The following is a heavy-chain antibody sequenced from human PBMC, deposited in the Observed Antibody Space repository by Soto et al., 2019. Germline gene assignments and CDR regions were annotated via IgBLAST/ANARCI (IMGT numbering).Heavy chain of an antibody. V-gene: IGHV3-30-3*01. D-gene: IGHD2-2*01. Sequence: GGSLRRSWAASGFTFSSYAMHWGREAPGKGLEWVAVISYDGSNKYYADSVKGRFTISRDNSKNTLYLQMNSLRAEDTAVYYCARDSLYCSSTSCYYYYYYGMDVWGQGITVTVSS. J-gene: IGHJ6*02. CDR2: ISYDGSNK. CDR3: ARDSLYCSSTSCYYYYYYGMDV. CDR1: GFTFSSYA.